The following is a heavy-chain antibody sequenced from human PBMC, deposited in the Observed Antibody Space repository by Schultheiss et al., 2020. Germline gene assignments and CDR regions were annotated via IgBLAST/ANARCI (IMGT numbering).Heavy chain of an antibody. Sequence: GGSLRLSCAASGFTVSSNYMSWVRQAPGKGLEWVAVIWYDGGNKYYADSVKGRFTISRDNSKNTLYLQMNSLRVEDTAVYYCARDGGSTDTSVYSDYYGMDVWGLGTTVTVSS. D-gene: IGHD3-22*01. CDR3: ARDGGSTDTSVYSDYYGMDV. J-gene: IGHJ6*02. CDR2: IWYDGGNK. V-gene: IGHV3-33*08. CDR1: GFTVSSNY.